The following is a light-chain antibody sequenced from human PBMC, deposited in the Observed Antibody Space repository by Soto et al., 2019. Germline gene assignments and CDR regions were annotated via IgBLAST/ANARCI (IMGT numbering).Light chain of an antibody. Sequence: QSALTQPRSVSGSPGQSVTTSCTGSSSDFGGYNYVSWYQQRPGKAPKLIIYDVNKRASGVPDRFSGSRSGNTASLTISGLQAEDEADYFCCSFAGTYTLYVFGTGTKVTV. CDR1: SSDFGGYNY. CDR3: CSFAGTYTLYV. CDR2: DVN. V-gene: IGLV2-11*01. J-gene: IGLJ1*01.